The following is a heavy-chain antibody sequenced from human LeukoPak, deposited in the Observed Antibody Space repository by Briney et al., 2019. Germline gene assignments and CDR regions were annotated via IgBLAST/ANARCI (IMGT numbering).Heavy chain of an antibody. D-gene: IGHD3-22*01. V-gene: IGHV3-23*01. J-gene: IGHJ4*02. Sequence: GSLRLSCAASGFPFNNHAMSWVRPAPGKGLGWGSGISGSGDNTYYADSVKGRFTISRDNSKNTLYVQVNSLGTEDTAAYYCAKGSYYDSSGSFYFDYWGQGTLVTVSS. CDR3: AKGSYYDSSGSFYFDY. CDR2: ISGSGDNT. CDR1: GFPFNNHA.